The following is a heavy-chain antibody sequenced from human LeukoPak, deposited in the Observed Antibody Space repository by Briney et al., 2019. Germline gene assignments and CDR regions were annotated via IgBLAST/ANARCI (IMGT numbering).Heavy chain of an antibody. Sequence: SETLSLTCTVSGGSISSSNYYWGWIRQPPGKGLEWIGYIFNSGSTYYNPSLKSRVTILVDTSKNQFSLKLSSVTAADAAVYYCARAPVTTFYYYYYYVDVWGKGTTVTISS. CDR3: ARAPVTTFYYYYYYVDV. CDR1: GGSISSSNYY. D-gene: IGHD4-17*01. CDR2: IFNSGST. J-gene: IGHJ6*03. V-gene: IGHV4-39*07.